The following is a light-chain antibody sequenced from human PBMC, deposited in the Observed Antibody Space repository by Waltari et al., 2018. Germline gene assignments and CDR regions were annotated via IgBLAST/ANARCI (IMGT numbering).Light chain of an antibody. V-gene: IGKV1-6*01. J-gene: IGKJ1*01. CDR3: LQDYNYPRT. CDR1: QGIRND. CDR2: AAS. Sequence: AIQMTQSPSSLSASVGDRVTITCRASQGIRNDLDWYQQKPGKAPKFLIYAASSLQTGVPSRFSGSGSGTDFTLTISSLQPEDFATYYCLQDYNYPRTFGQGTKVDIK.